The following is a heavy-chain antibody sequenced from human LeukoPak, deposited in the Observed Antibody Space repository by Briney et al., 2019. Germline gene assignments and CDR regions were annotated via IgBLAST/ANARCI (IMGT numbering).Heavy chain of an antibody. CDR3: ARVPPYDGCFDY. CDR1: GFTFSSYG. V-gene: IGHV3-30*02. D-gene: IGHD3-10*01. Sequence: GGSLRLSCAASGFTFSSYGMHWVRQAPGKGLEWVAFIRYDGSNKYYADSVKGRFTISRDNSKNTLYLQMNSLRAEDTAVYYCARVPPYDGCFDYWGQGTLVTVSS. CDR2: IRYDGSNK. J-gene: IGHJ4*02.